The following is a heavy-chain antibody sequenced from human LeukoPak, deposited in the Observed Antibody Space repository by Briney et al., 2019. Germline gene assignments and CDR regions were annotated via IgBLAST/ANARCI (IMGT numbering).Heavy chain of an antibody. CDR1: GFSLSTRGMC. CDR3: ARIQGTSGSCLN. CDR2: IDWDDDK. D-gene: IGHD1-26*01. Sequence: GPTLFNPPQTLTLTCTFSGFSLSTRGMCVSWIRQPPGKALEWLARIDWDDDKYYSTSLKTRLTISKDTSKNQVVLTMTNMDPVDTATYYCARIQGTSGSCLNWGQGTLVTVSS. J-gene: IGHJ4*02. V-gene: IGHV2-70*11.